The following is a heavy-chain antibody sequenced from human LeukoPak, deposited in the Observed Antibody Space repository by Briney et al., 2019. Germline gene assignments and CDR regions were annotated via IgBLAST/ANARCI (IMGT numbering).Heavy chain of an antibody. CDR3: AREFNVDAGLDH. D-gene: IGHD3-16*01. CDR1: GYTFTGYY. Sequence: ASVKVSCKASGYTFTGYYMHWVRQAPGQGLEWMGWINPNSGGTNYAQKFQDRVTLTRDTSITTGYMELSRLRSDDTAVYYCAREFNVDAGLDHWGQGTLVPVSS. J-gene: IGHJ4*02. V-gene: IGHV1-2*02. CDR2: INPNSGGT.